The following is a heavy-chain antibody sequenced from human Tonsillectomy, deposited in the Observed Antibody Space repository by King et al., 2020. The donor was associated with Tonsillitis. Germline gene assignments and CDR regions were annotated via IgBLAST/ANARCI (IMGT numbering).Heavy chain of an antibody. D-gene: IGHD3-22*01. V-gene: IGHV3-13*01. J-gene: IGHJ4*02. CDR2: IGTAGDT. CDR1: GFPFSNYA. CDR3: AGGGNYYDNSGYYVACYY. Sequence: QLVQSGGCLVQPGLSLILSCAASGFPFSNYAIHWFRPPAGQSLEWVSAIGTAGDTYSPGSVKGRFTISRETAENSLYLHMTSLRAGDTAVYYCAGGGNYYDNSGYYVACYYWGQGTLVTVSS.